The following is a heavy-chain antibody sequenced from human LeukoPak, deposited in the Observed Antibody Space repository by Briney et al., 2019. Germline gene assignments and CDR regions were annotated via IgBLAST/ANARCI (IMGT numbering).Heavy chain of an antibody. V-gene: IGHV4-34*01. CDR2: INHSGST. CDR3: ARREIKLLWFGEYHNWFDP. J-gene: IGHJ5*02. D-gene: IGHD3-10*01. CDR1: GGSFSGYY. Sequence: KASETLSLTCAVYGGSFSGYYWSWIRQPPGKGLEWIGEINHSGSTNYNPSLKSRVTISVDTSKNQFSLKLSSVTAADTAVYYCARREIKLLWFGEYHNWFDPWGQGTLVTVSS.